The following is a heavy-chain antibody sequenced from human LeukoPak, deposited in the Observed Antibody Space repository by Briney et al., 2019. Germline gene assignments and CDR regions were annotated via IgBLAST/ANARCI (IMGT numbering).Heavy chain of an antibody. CDR2: IYFGGNT. J-gene: IGHJ3*02. Sequence: SETLSLTCTVSGGSISSISFSWGWIRQPPGMGLEWIGNIYFGGNTYYNPSLKSRVTISVDTSKNQFSLKLRSVTAADTAVYYCARHRRSVLGTFDIWGQGTIVTVSS. CDR1: GGSISSISFS. V-gene: IGHV4-39*01. D-gene: IGHD1-14*01. CDR3: ARHRRSVLGTFDI.